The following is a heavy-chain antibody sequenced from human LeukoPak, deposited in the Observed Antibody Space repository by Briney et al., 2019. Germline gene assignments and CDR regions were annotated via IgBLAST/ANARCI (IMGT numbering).Heavy chain of an antibody. J-gene: IGHJ2*01. CDR2: INHSGST. D-gene: IGHD6-19*01. V-gene: IGHV4-34*01. CDR1: GGSFSGYY. CDR3: ARVPIAVAAPWYFDL. Sequence: SETLSLTCAVYGGSFSGYYWSWIRQPPGKGLEWIGEINHSGSTNYIPSLKSRVTISGDTSKNQFSLRLSSVTAADTAVYYCARVPIAVAAPWYFDLWGRGTLVTVSS.